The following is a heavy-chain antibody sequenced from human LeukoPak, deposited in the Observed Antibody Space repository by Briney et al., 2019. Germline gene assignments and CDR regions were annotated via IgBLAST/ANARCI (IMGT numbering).Heavy chain of an antibody. CDR1: GYSISSGYY. CDR2: IYHSGST. Sequence: KPSETLSLTCAVSGYSISSGYYWGWIRQPPGKVLEWIGSIYHSGSTYYNPSLKSRVTISVDTSKNQFSLKLSSVTAADTAVYYCAREGGYSYGPPGYWGQGTLVTVSS. CDR3: AREGGYSYGPPGY. V-gene: IGHV4-38-2*02. D-gene: IGHD5-18*01. J-gene: IGHJ4*02.